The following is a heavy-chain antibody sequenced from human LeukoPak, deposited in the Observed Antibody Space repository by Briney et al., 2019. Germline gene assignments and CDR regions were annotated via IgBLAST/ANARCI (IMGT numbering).Heavy chain of an antibody. CDR2: INHSGST. CDR1: GGSFSGFY. CDR3: AGAADFYDSSGYYPLDY. Sequence: SETLSLTCAVYGGSFSGFYWSWICQPPGKGLEWIGEINHSGSTNYNPSLKSRVTISVDTSKNQFSLKLSSVTAADTAVYYCAGAADFYDSSGYYPLDYWGQGTLVTVSS. J-gene: IGHJ4*02. D-gene: IGHD3-22*01. V-gene: IGHV4-34*01.